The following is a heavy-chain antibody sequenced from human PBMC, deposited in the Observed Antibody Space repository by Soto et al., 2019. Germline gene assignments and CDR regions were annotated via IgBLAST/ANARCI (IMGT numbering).Heavy chain of an antibody. V-gene: IGHV4-30-2*01. J-gene: IGHJ4*02. Sequence: QLQLQESGSGLVKPSQTLSLTCAVSGGSISSGGYSWSWIRQPPGKGLEWIGYIYHSGSTYYNPSLKSRVTISVDRSKNQFSLKLSSVTAADTAVYYCASSHAGADRTAAVHWGQVTLVTVSS. CDR3: ASSHAGADRTAAVH. CDR1: GGSISSGGYS. D-gene: IGHD6-13*01. CDR2: IYHSGST.